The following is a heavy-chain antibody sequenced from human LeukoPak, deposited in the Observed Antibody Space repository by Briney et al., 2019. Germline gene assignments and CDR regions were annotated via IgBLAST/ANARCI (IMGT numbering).Heavy chain of an antibody. Sequence: SETLSLTCTVSGGSISSYYWSWIRQPPGKGLQWIGYIYYSGSTNYNPSLKSRVTISVGTSKNQFSLRLSSVTAADTAVYYCARLAPGYGDSDTDYWGQGTLVTVSS. J-gene: IGHJ4*02. CDR1: GGSISSYY. D-gene: IGHD4-17*01. CDR3: ARLAPGYGDSDTDY. CDR2: IYYSGST. V-gene: IGHV4-59*08.